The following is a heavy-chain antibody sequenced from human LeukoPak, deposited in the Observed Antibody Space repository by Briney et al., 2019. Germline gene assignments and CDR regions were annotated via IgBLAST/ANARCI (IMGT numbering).Heavy chain of an antibody. D-gene: IGHD2-15*01. CDR2: IYYSGST. Sequence: SETLSLTCTVSGGSISSYYWSWIRQPPGKGLEWIGYIYYSGSTNYNPSLKSRVTISVDTSKNQFSLKLSSVTAADTAVYYCARDLILSGGSCSPGGGYTWFAPGAREPLVPFPS. J-gene: IGHJ5*02. CDR1: GGSISSYY. V-gene: IGHV4-59*01. CDR3: ARDLILSGGSCSPGGGYTWFAP.